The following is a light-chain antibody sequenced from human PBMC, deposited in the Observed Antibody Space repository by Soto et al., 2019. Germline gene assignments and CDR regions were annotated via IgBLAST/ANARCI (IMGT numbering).Light chain of an antibody. CDR3: SSYRSSDTLEV. J-gene: IGLJ1*01. CDR1: SDDIGAYDY. CDR2: AVS. V-gene: IGLV2-14*01. Sequence: QSVLTQPSSVSASPGQSISISCTGTSDDIGAYDYVSWYQQHPGKAPKPILYAVSNRPSGVSTRFSGSKSGNTASLTISGVQADDEADYYCSSYRSSDTLEVFGTGTKVTVL.